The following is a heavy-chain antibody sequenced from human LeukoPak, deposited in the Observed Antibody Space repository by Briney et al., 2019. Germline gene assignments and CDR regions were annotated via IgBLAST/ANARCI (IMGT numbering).Heavy chain of an antibody. D-gene: IGHD4-17*01. V-gene: IGHV3-66*01. CDR1: GFTVSSNY. CDR3: AKEIWPTVTTPGWTYFDY. J-gene: IGHJ4*02. CDR2: IYSGGST. Sequence: LAGGSLRLSCAASGFTVSSNYMSWVRQAPGKGLEWVSVIYSGGSTYYADSVKGRFTISRDNSKNTLYLQMNSLRAEDTAVYYCAKEIWPTVTTPGWTYFDYWGQGALVTVSS.